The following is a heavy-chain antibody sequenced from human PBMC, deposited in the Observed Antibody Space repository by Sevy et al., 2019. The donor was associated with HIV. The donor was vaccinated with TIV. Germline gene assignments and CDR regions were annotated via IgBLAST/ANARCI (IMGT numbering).Heavy chain of an antibody. CDR1: GGSVSSFD. D-gene: IGHD6-13*01. Sequence: SETLSLTCTVSGGSVSSFDWSWIRQPPGKGLEWIGDIYYSGSTNYNSSLKSRVTISVDTSQNQFSLKLSSVTAADTAVYYCASVGHSTSWDFDPWGQGTLVTVSS. CDR2: IYYSGST. J-gene: IGHJ5*02. CDR3: ASVGHSTSWDFDP. V-gene: IGHV4-59*08.